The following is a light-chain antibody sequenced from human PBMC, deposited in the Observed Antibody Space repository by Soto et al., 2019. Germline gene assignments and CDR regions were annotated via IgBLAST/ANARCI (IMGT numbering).Light chain of an antibody. Sequence: EIVLTQSPGTLSLSPGERATLSCRASQSISSSYLAWYQQKPGQAPRLLIYGPSSRATGIPDRFSGSGSGTDFTLTINRLEPEDFAVYYWQQYDSSPRTFGQGTKVDIK. J-gene: IGKJ1*01. V-gene: IGKV3-20*01. CDR1: QSISSSY. CDR3: QQYDSSPRT. CDR2: GPS.